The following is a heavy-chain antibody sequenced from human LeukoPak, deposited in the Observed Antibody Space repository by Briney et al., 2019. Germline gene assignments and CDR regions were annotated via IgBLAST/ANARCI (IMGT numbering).Heavy chain of an antibody. CDR3: ARDIGGYVFSYGDDLDY. Sequence: ASVKVSCKASGYTFTSYAMNWVRQAPGQGLEWMGWINTNTGNPTYAQGFTGRFVFSLDTSVSTAYLQISSLKAEDTAVYYCARDIGGYVFSYGDDLDYWGQGTLVTVSS. D-gene: IGHD4-17*01. V-gene: IGHV7-4-1*02. J-gene: IGHJ4*02. CDR1: GYTFTSYA. CDR2: INTNTGNP.